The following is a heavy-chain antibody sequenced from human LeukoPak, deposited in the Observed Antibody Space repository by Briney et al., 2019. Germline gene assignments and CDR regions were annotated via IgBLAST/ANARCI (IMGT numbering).Heavy chain of an antibody. V-gene: IGHV3-7*01. CDR1: GFTFSRYW. CDR3: ARESFAARWD. D-gene: IGHD6-6*01. CDR2: IKQDGSEK. Sequence: GGSLRLSCAASGFTFSRYWMSWVRQAPGKGLEWVANIKQDGSEKDYVDSVKGRFTISRDNAKNSLYLQMNSLTAEDTAVYYCARESFAARWDWGQGTLVTVSS. J-gene: IGHJ4*02.